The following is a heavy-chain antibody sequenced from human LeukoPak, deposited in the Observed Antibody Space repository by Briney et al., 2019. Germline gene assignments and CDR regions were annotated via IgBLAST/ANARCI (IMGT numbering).Heavy chain of an antibody. Sequence: SQTLSLTCTVSGGSISSGDYYWSWIRQPPGKGLEWIGYIYYSGSTYYNPSLKSRVTISVDTSKNQFSLKLSSVTAADTAVYYCARVDWDSSGLDYWGQGTLVTVSS. J-gene: IGHJ4*02. CDR1: GGSISSGDYY. CDR3: ARVDWDSSGLDY. CDR2: IYYSGST. D-gene: IGHD3-22*01. V-gene: IGHV4-30-4*08.